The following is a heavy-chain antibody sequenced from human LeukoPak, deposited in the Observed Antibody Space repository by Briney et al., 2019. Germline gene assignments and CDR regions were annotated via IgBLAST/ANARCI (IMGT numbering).Heavy chain of an antibody. CDR3: AMGAMVLFY. D-gene: IGHD5-18*01. CDR1: GFTFSSYG. J-gene: IGHJ4*02. Sequence: PGRSLRLSCAASGFTFSSYGMHWVRQAPGKGLEWVAVLSYDGSNKYYADSVKGRFTISRDNSKDTLYLQMNSLRAEDTAVYYCAMGAMVLFYWGQGTLVTVSS. V-gene: IGHV3-30*03. CDR2: LSYDGSNK.